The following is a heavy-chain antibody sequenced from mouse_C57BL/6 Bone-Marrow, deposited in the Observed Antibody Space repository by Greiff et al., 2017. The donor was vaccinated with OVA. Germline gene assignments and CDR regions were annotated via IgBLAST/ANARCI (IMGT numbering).Heavy chain of an antibody. D-gene: IGHD2-3*01. V-gene: IGHV14-2*01. Sequence: EVQLVESGAELVKPGASVKLSCTASGFNIKDYYMHWVKQRTEQGLEWIGRIDPEDGETKYAPKFQGKATITADTSSKPAYLQLSSLTSEDTAVYYCAITDGYFYFDYWGQGTTLTVSS. CDR1: GFNIKDYY. J-gene: IGHJ2*01. CDR2: IDPEDGET. CDR3: AITDGYFYFDY.